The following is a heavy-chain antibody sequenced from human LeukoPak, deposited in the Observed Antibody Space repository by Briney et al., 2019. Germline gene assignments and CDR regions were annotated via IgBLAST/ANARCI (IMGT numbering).Heavy chain of an antibody. CDR1: GGSFSGYY. CDR2: INHSGST. V-gene: IGHV4-34*01. D-gene: IGHD3-3*01. CDR3: ARVAPLEVRFLEWLYEESWFDP. Sequence: SETLSLTCAVYGGSFSGYYWSWIRQPPGKGLEWIGEINHSGSTNYNPSLKSRVTISVDTSKNQFSLKLSSVTAADTAVYYCARVAPLEVRFLEWLYEESWFDPWGQGTLVTVSS. J-gene: IGHJ5*02.